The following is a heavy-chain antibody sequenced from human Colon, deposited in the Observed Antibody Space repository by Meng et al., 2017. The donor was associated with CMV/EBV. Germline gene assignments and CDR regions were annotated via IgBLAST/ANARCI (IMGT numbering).Heavy chain of an antibody. V-gene: IGHV3-66*02. D-gene: IGHD2/OR15-2a*01. CDR2: IYDVGNI. Sequence: GESLRLSCAASGFSVGNNYMNWVRQAPGKGLEWVSVIYDVGNIYYADSVKGRFFISRDSSKNMLYLQMNSLRPEDTALYYCARGAFDWGQGTQVTVSS. CDR3: ARGAFD. CDR1: GFSVGNNY. J-gene: IGHJ4*02.